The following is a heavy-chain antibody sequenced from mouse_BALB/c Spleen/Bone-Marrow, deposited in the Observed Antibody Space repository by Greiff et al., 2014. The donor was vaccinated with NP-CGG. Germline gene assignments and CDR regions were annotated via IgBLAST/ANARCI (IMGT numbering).Heavy chain of an antibody. D-gene: IGHD1-1*02. CDR3: ARGGGKGNWYFVV. CDR1: GYTFSSYW. V-gene: IGHV1-9*01. Sequence: QVQLQQSGAELMKPGASVKISCKATGYTFSSYWIAWVNQRPGHGLEWIGEILPGSGSTNYNEKFRGKATFTTDTSSNTAYMQLSSLTSEDSAGYYCARGGGKGNWYFVVWGAGTTVTVSS. CDR2: ILPGSGST. J-gene: IGHJ1*01.